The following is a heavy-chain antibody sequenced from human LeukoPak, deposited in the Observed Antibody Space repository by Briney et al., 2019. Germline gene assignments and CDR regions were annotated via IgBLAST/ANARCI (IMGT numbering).Heavy chain of an antibody. Sequence: GASVKVSCKSSGYTFTNYGISWVRQAPGQGLEWRGWISASTGHTNFAQKLQGRVTMTTDSSTSTAYMDLRSLRSDDTGVYYCARVGPLQDSTSSLWGQGTLVTVSS. CDR3: ARVGPLQDSTSSL. J-gene: IGHJ4*02. D-gene: IGHD6-6*01. CDR2: ISASTGHT. CDR1: GYTFTNYG. V-gene: IGHV1-18*01.